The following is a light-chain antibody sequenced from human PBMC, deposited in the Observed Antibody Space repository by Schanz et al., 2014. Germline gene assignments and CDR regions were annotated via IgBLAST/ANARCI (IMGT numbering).Light chain of an antibody. V-gene: IGLV2-8*01. Sequence: QSALTQPPSASGSPGQSVTISCTGTSSDVGGYNFVSWYQQHPGKAPKLMIYEVTKRPSGVPDRFSGSKSGNTASLTVSGLQAADEADYYCCSYAGTYTVFGGGTKLTVL. CDR1: SSDVGGYNF. CDR3: CSYAGTYTV. CDR2: EVT. J-gene: IGLJ2*01.